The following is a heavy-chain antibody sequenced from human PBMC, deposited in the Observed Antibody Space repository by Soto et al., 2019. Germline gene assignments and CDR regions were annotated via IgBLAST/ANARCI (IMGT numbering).Heavy chain of an antibody. CDR1: EDSVSSSRAY. V-gene: IGHV6-1*01. J-gene: IGHJ6*02. CDR3: AREPGEERDRVYYYYGMDV. Sequence: SQTNPLTCATSEDSVSSSRAYWDRIRQSPSRGVGGLGSTYSRSKCYDGYALSVESRITINRYTAKNQFYLQLNSVTPQDTAVYHCAREPGEERDRVYYYYGMDVRGQGTTVTFS. CDR2: TYSRSKCYD.